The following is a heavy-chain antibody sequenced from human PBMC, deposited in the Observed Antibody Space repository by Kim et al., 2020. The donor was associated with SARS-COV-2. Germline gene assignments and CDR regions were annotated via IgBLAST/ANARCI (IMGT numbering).Heavy chain of an antibody. J-gene: IGHJ6*02. Sequence: GGSLRLSCAASGFTFSSYGLHWVRQAPGKGLEWVAVISYDGSNKYYADSVKCRFTISRDNSKNTLYLQMNSLRAEDTAVYYCARVLGAAAGTYYYYVMDVWGQGTTVTVSS. CDR2: ISYDGSNK. CDR1: GFTFSSYG. V-gene: IGHV3-33*05. CDR3: ARVLGAAAGTYYYYVMDV. D-gene: IGHD6-13*01.